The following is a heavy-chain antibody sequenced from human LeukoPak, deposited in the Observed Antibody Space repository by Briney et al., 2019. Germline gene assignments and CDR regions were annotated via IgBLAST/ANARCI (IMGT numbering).Heavy chain of an antibody. V-gene: IGHV3-30-3*01. J-gene: IGHJ6*02. CDR3: ARAPNYDYVWVKYYYYGMDV. Sequence: PGGSLRLSCRASGFTFSNYAMHWVRQAPGKGLEWVAVISSDGRTNYYVDSVKGRFTISRDNSKNTLYLQLNSLRIEDTAVYYCARAPNYDYVWVKYYYYGMDVWGQGTTVTVSS. CDR1: GFTFSNYA. D-gene: IGHD3-16*01. CDR2: ISSDGRTN.